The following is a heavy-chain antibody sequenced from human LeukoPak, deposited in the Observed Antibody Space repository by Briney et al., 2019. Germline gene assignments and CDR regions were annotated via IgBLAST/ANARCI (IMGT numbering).Heavy chain of an antibody. J-gene: IGHJ4*02. CDR3: ARRKPGYYYLFDY. D-gene: IGHD3-22*01. V-gene: IGHV4-34*01. CDR1: GGSFSGYY. CDR2: INHSGST. Sequence: SETLSVTCAVYGGSFSGYYWSWIRQPPGKGLEWIGEINHSGSTNYNPSLKSRVTISVDTSKNQFSLKLSSVTAADTAVYYCARRKPGYYYLFDYWGQGTLVTVSS.